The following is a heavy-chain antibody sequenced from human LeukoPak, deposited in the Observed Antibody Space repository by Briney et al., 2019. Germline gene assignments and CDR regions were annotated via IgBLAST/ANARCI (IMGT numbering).Heavy chain of an antibody. J-gene: IGHJ6*02. V-gene: IGHV3-33*08. CDR1: GFTFSSYG. Sequence: PGRSLRLSCAASGFTFSSYGMHWVRQAPGKGLEWVAVIWYDGGDKYYADSVKGRFTISRDNSKNTLYLQMNSLRAEDTAVYYCARPDAVAGQYYGLDVWGQGTTVTVSS. CDR2: IWYDGGDK. CDR3: ARPDAVAGQYYGLDV. D-gene: IGHD6-19*01.